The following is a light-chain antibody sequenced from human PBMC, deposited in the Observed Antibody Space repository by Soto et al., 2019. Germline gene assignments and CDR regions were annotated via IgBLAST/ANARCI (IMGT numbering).Light chain of an antibody. V-gene: IGLV2-14*01. Sequence: QSVLTQPASVSGSPGQSITISCTGTSSDVGGYNYVSWYQQHPGKAPKFMIYDVSNRPSGVSNRFSGSKSGNTAPLTVSGLQAEDEADYHCCSYTRSGTRIFGTGTKVTVL. CDR2: DVS. CDR3: CSYTRSGTRI. J-gene: IGLJ1*01. CDR1: SSDVGGYNY.